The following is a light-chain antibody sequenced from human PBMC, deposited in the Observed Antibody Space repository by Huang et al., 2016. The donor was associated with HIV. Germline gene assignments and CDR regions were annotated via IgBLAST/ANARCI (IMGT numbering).Light chain of an antibody. J-gene: IGKJ1*01. CDR1: QTINTY. Sequence: EIQMTQSPSSRSASVGDRVTITCRASQTINTYLNWYQQKPGKAPKLLIYAASNLHSGVPSRFSGSGSGTDFTLTISGLQREDFATYFCQQTYSTPRTFGQGTRVEIK. CDR2: AAS. CDR3: QQTYSTPRT. V-gene: IGKV1-39*01.